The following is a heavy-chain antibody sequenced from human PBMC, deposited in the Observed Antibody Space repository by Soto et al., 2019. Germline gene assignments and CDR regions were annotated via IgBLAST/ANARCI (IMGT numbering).Heavy chain of an antibody. J-gene: IGHJ4*02. V-gene: IGHV4-31*03. CDR2: IYYSGST. Sequence: SETLSLTCTVSGGSISSGNYYWSWIRQHPGKGLEWIGYIYYSGSTSYNPSLKSRLTMSVDMSKNQLSLSLRSLTAPDTAVYYWARGHDLLSTIHHVWGQGTPVTVSS. CDR1: GGSISSGNYY. CDR3: ARGHDLLSTIHHV. D-gene: IGHD5-12*01.